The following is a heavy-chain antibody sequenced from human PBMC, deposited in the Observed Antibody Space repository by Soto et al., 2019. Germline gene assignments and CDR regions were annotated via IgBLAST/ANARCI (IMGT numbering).Heavy chain of an antibody. V-gene: IGHV1-2*04. CDR1: GYTFTGYY. D-gene: IGHD6-19*01. Sequence: ASVKVSCKASGYTFTGYYMHWVRQAPGQGLEWMGWINPNSGGTNYAQKLQGWVTMTRDTSISTAYMELSRLRSDDTAVYYCAREAIEKWLPSGVYYYGMDVWGQGNTVTGSS. J-gene: IGHJ6*02. CDR3: AREAIEKWLPSGVYYYGMDV. CDR2: INPNSGGT.